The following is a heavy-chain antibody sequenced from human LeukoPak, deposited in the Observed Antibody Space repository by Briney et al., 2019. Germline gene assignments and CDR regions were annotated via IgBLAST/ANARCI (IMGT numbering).Heavy chain of an antibody. CDR1: GGSISSSSYY. D-gene: IGHD2-2*01. CDR2: IYYSGST. Sequence: SETLSLTCTVSGGSISSSSYYWGWIRQPPGKGLEWIGSIYYSGSTYYNPSLKSRVTISVDTSKNQFSLKLSSVTAADTAVYYCARGCSTSWRKYYFDYWGQGTLVTVSS. CDR3: ARGCSTSWRKYYFDY. J-gene: IGHJ4*02. V-gene: IGHV4-39*01.